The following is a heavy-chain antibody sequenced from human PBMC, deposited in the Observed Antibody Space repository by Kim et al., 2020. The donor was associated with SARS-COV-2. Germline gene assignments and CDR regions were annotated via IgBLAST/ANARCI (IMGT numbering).Heavy chain of an antibody. CDR1: GESFSPNY. D-gene: IGHD2-15*01. V-gene: IGHV4-34*01. J-gene: IGHJ6*03. CDR3: VRGKPSQPHRIGYSYFYYYHMDV. Sequence: SETLSLTCAVYGESFSPNYWNWVRQTPGKGLEWIGEITHSGSTSYNPSLKRRLTMSVDTSKNQFSLKLSSVTAADTAVYYCVRGKPSQPHRIGYSYFYYYHMDVWGSGTTVTVSS. CDR2: ITHSGST.